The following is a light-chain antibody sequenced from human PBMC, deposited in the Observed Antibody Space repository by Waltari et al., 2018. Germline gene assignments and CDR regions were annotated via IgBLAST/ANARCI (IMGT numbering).Light chain of an antibody. J-gene: IGLJ3*02. CDR3: SSYAGSNNLV. CDR2: EVS. V-gene: IGLV2-8*01. Sequence: QSALTQPPSASGSPGQSVTISCTATSSDVAGCNYVTWYQQHPGKAPKLMIYEVSKRPSGVTDRFSGSKSGNTASLTVSGLQAEDEADYYCSSYAGSNNLVFGGGTKLTVL. CDR1: SSDVAGCNY.